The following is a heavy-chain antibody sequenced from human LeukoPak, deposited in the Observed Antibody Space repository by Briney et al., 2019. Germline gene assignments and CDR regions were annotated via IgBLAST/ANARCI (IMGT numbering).Heavy chain of an antibody. D-gene: IGHD3-22*01. V-gene: IGHV1-2*02. CDR2: INPNSGGT. J-gene: IGHJ5*02. CDR1: GYTFAGYY. Sequence: ASVKVSCKASGYTFAGYYMHWVRQAPGQGLEWMGWINPNSGGTNYAQKFQGRVTMTRDTSISTAYMELRSLRSDDTAVYYCARVSPNYYDSSGCDTWGQGTLVTVSS. CDR3: ARVSPNYYDSSGCDT.